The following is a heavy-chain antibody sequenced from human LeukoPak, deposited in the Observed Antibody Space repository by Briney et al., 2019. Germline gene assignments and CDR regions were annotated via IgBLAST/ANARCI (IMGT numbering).Heavy chain of an antibody. CDR3: ARGPKIEWELHPLHY. CDR1: GYSLTTYY. CDR2: INPSGGGT. V-gene: IGHV1-46*01. D-gene: IGHD1-26*01. Sequence: ASVKVSCKASGYSLTTYYMHWVRQAPGQGLEWMAIINPSGGGTKYAQKFQGRVTMTRDTPTNTVYMELSSLRTDDTAVYYCARGPKIEWELHPLHYWGQGTLVTVSS. J-gene: IGHJ4*02.